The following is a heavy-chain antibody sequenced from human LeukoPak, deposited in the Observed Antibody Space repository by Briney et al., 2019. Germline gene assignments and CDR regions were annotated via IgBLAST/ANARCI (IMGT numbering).Heavy chain of an antibody. CDR3: ATAGYSSSWRGDYFDY. Sequence: ASVKVSCKASGYTFTSYGISWVRQAPGQGLEWMGWISAYNGNTNYAQKLQGRVTMTTDTSTSTAYMELRSLRSEDTAVYYCATAGYSSSWRGDYFDYWGQGTLVTVSS. J-gene: IGHJ4*02. V-gene: IGHV1-18*01. CDR2: ISAYNGNT. D-gene: IGHD6-13*01. CDR1: GYTFTSYG.